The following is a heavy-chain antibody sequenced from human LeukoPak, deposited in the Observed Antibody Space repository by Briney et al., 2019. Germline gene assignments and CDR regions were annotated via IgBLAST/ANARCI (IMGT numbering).Heavy chain of an antibody. V-gene: IGHV1-46*01. CDR2: INPSGGST. Sequence: ASVKVSCKASGYTFTSYYMHWVRQAPGQGLEWMGIINPSGGSTSYAQKFQGRVTMTRDMSTSTVYMELSSLRSEDTAVYYCARESVVATIVGYWGQGTLVTVSS. J-gene: IGHJ4*02. D-gene: IGHD5-12*01. CDR3: ARESVVATIVGY. CDR1: GYTFTSYY.